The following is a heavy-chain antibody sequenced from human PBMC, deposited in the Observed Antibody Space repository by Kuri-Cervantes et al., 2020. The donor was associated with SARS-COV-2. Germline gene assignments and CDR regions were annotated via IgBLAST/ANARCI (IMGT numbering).Heavy chain of an antibody. V-gene: IGHV2-26*01. Sequence: SGPTLVKPTETLTLTCPVSGFSLSNARMGVSWIRQPPGKALEWLAHIFSNDEKSYSTSLKSRLTISKDTSKSQVVLTMTNMDPVDTATYYCAHRQGLWFGEFFDYWGQGTLVTDSS. CDR3: AHRQGLWFGEFFDY. CDR2: IFSNDEK. D-gene: IGHD3-10*01. CDR1: GFSLSNARMG. J-gene: IGHJ4*02.